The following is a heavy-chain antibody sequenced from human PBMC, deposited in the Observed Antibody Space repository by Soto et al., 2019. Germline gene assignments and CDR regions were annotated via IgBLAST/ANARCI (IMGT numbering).Heavy chain of an antibody. CDR3: ARVGGHSSGWGTFGY. Sequence: QVKLVQSGAEVKKPGASVKVSCKASGYTFTSYGISWVRQAPGQGLEWMGWISAYNGNTNYAQKLQGRVTMTTDTSTSTAYRELRSLRADDTAVYYCARVGGHSSGWGTFGYWGQGTLVTVSS. J-gene: IGHJ4*02. CDR1: GYTFTSYG. V-gene: IGHV1-18*01. CDR2: ISAYNGNT. D-gene: IGHD6-19*01.